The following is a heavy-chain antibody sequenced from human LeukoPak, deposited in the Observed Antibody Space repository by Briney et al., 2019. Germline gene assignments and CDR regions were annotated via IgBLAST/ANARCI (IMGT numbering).Heavy chain of an antibody. CDR3: ANRYYYDSSAYHSAFDI. D-gene: IGHD3-22*01. V-gene: IGHV3-23*01. CDR1: GFTFSSYA. CDR2: ISGSGGST. J-gene: IGHJ3*02. Sequence: GGSLRLSCAASGFTFSSYAMSWVRQAPGKGLEWVSAISGSGGSTYYADSVKGRFTISRDNSKNTLYLQMNSLRAEDTAVYYCANRYYYDSSAYHSAFDIWGQGTMLTVSS.